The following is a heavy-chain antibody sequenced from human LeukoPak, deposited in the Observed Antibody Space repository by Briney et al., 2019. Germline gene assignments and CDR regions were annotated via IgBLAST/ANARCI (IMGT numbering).Heavy chain of an antibody. CDR3: ARQAYYSESGSWTGFDY. V-gene: IGHV4-59*08. CDR2: IYRNDNS. D-gene: IGHD3-10*01. CDR1: GGSINGYY. J-gene: IGHJ4*02. Sequence: SETLSLTCTVSGGSINGYYWSWIRQPPGKGLEWIGYIYRNDNSNYNPSLKSRVTMSVDTSKSQFSLRLSSVTAADTAVYYCARQAYYSESGSWTGFDYWGQGTLVPVSS.